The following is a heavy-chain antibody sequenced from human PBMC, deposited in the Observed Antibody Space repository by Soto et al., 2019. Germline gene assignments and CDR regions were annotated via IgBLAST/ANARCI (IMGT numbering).Heavy chain of an antibody. J-gene: IGHJ4*02. Sequence: EVQLLESGGDLVQPGGSLRLSCAASGFTFSSYAMNWVRQAPGKGLEWVSVISGSGGSTYYADSVKGRFTISRDNSKNTLYLQMNNLRAEDTAVYYCARQYSNGWTCDYWGQGTLVTVSS. V-gene: IGHV3-23*01. D-gene: IGHD6-19*01. CDR2: ISGSGGST. CDR3: ARQYSNGWTCDY. CDR1: GFTFSSYA.